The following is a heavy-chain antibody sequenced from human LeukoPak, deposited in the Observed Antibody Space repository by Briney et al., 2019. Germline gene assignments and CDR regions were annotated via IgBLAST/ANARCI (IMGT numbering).Heavy chain of an antibody. J-gene: IGHJ6*03. CDR3: ARQGGIDYMDV. V-gene: IGHV4-39*01. CDR1: GGSISSSSYY. CDR2: IYYSGST. Sequence: SETLSLTCTVSGGSISSSSYYWGWIRQPPGKGLEWIGSIYYSGSTYYNPSLKSRVTISVDTSKNQFSLKLSSVTAADTAVYYCARQGGIDYMDVWGKGTTVTISS.